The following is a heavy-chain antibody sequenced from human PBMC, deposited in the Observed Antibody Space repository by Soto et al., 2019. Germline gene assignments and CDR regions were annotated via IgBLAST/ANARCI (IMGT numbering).Heavy chain of an antibody. D-gene: IGHD6-19*01. V-gene: IGHV3-33*01. Sequence: QVQLVESGGGVVQPGRSLRLSCAASGFTFSSYGVHWVRQAPGKGLEWVAVIWYDGSNKYYADSVKGRFTISRDNSKNTLYLQMNSLRAEDTAVYYCARSGNSGWYRWFDYWGQGTLVTVSS. CDR1: GFTFSSYG. J-gene: IGHJ4*02. CDR3: ARSGNSGWYRWFDY. CDR2: IWYDGSNK.